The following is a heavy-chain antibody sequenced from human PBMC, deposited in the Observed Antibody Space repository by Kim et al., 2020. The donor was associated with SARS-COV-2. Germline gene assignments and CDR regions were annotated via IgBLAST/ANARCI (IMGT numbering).Heavy chain of an antibody. V-gene: IGHV3-9*01. CDR3: AKDMRSSWSGYIPPYYYYGMDV. D-gene: IGHD3-3*01. J-gene: IGHJ6*02. CDR2: ISWNSGSI. CDR1: GFTFDDYA. Sequence: GGSLRHSCAASGFTFDDYAMHWVRQAPGKGLEWVSGISWNSGSIGYADSVKGRFTISRDNAKNSLYLQMNSLRAEDTALYYCAKDMRSSWSGYIPPYYYYGMDVWGQGTPVTVSS.